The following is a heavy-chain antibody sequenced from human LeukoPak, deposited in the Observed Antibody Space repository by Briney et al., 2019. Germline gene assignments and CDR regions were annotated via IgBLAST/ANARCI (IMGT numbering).Heavy chain of an antibody. CDR1: GFTFNNYA. J-gene: IGHJ4*02. CDR2: ISGSGDSP. CDR3: ATTLPSTSHFDY. D-gene: IGHD2-2*01. V-gene: IGHV3-23*01. Sequence: TGGSLRLSCAASGFTFNNYAMSWVRQAPGKGLEWISGISGSGDSPYYADSVKGRFTISRDNSKNTLYLRMNSLRAEDTAVYYCATTLPSTSHFDYWGQGTLVTVSS.